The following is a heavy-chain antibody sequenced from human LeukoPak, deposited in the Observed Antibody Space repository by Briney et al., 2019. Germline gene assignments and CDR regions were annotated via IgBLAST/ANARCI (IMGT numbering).Heavy chain of an antibody. J-gene: IGHJ4*02. Sequence: ASVKVSCKTSGYTFTSYGISWVRQAPGQGLEWMGWISAYNGNTHYAQKLQGRVTMTTDTSTSTAYMELRSLRSDDTAVYYCARGPRVTMVRGVPDYWGQGTLVTVSS. D-gene: IGHD3-10*01. CDR1: GYTFTSYG. CDR3: ARGPRVTMVRGVPDY. CDR2: ISAYNGNT. V-gene: IGHV1-18*01.